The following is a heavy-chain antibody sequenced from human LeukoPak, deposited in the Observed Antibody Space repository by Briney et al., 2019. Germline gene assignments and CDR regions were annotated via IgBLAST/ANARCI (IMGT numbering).Heavy chain of an antibody. D-gene: IGHD3-22*01. CDR3: ARGRYRTYYYDSSGYYYLDY. Sequence: ASVKVSCKASGYTFTSYYMHWVRQAPGQGLEWMGIINPTGGSTSYAQKFQGRVTMTRDTSTSTVYMELSSLRSEDTAVYYCARGRYRTYYYDSSGYYYLDYSGQETLGTVST. V-gene: IGHV1-46*01. J-gene: IGHJ4*02. CDR1: GYTFTSYY. CDR2: INPTGGST.